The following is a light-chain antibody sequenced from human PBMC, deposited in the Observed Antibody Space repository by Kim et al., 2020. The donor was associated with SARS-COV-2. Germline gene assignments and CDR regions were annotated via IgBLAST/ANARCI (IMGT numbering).Light chain of an antibody. V-gene: IGKV1-27*01. Sequence: DVQMTQSPSSLSASVGDRVTITCRASQGISNYLAWYQQRPGEVPQLLIYSTSTLQSGVPSRFSGSGSGTDFTLTITSLQPEDVATYYCDKCYRATFTFGAGTKMDIK. J-gene: IGKJ3*01. CDR3: DKCYRATFT. CDR1: QGISNY. CDR2: STS.